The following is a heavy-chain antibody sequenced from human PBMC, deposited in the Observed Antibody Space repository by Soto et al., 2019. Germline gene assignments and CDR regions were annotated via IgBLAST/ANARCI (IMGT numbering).Heavy chain of an antibody. Sequence: PGGSLRLSCAASGFTFSSYTMNWVRQAPGKGLEWVSSVSSSSSSIYNADSVKGRFTISRDNAKNSLYLQMNSLGADDTAVYYCARSLQYRSSSGYMDVWGKGTTVTVSS. J-gene: IGHJ6*03. CDR1: GFTFSSYT. V-gene: IGHV3-21*01. D-gene: IGHD6-6*01. CDR3: ARSLQYRSSSGYMDV. CDR2: VSSSSSSI.